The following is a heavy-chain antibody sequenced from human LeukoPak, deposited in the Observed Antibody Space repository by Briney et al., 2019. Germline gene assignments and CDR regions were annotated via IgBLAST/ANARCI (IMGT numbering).Heavy chain of an antibody. CDR2: IYYDGST. D-gene: IGHD5-18*01. Sequence: SETLSLTCTVSGGSISSYYWSWIRQSPGKVLEWIGYIYYDGSTNYNLSLRGRVTISVDTPKNQFSLKLSSVTAAETAVYYCAREGRYRYGYNEYHLYMDIWGKGTTVTVSS. J-gene: IGHJ6*03. CDR1: GGSISSYY. CDR3: AREGRYRYGYNEYHLYMDI. V-gene: IGHV4-59*12.